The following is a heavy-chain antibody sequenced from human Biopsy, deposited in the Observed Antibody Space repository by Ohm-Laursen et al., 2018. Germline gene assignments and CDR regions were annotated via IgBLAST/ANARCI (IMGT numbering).Heavy chain of an antibody. J-gene: IGHJ4*02. D-gene: IGHD3-3*01. CDR2: INSSGGST. Sequence: GSLRLSCAASGFTFSNYAMSWVRQAPGKGLEWVSTINSSGGSTYYADSVKGRFTISRDNSKNTLYLQMNSLRAEDTAVYYCAKEGPPQGYDFWSGHYYYFDYWGQGTLVTVSS. V-gene: IGHV3-23*01. CDR1: GFTFSNYA. CDR3: AKEGPPQGYDFWSGHYYYFDY.